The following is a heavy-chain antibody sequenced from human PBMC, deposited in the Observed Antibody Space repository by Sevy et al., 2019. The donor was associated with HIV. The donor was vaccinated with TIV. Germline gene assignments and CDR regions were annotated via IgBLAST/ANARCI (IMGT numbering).Heavy chain of an antibody. V-gene: IGHV3-23*01. Sequence: GGSLRLSCAASGFTFSKYSMSWVRHPPGKGLEWVSTLSFGCGEINYADSVKGRFTISRDNSKSSVYLQMNNLRPEDTAMYYCAREGCTKPHDYWGQGTLVTVSS. CDR1: GFTFSKYS. D-gene: IGHD2-8*01. J-gene: IGHJ4*02. CDR3: AREGCTKPHDY. CDR2: LSFGCGEI.